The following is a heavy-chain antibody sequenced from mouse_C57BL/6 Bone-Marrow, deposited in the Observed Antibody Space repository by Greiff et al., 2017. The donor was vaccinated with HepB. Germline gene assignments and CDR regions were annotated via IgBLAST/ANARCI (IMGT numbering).Heavy chain of an antibody. CDR2: IYPRSGNT. CDR1: GYTFTSYG. V-gene: IGHV1-81*01. Sequence: VKLQQSGAELARPGASVKLSCKASGYTFTSYGISWVKQRTGQGLEWIGEIYPRSGNTYYNEKFKGKATLTADKSSSTAYMELRSLTSEDSAVYFCARPYGSSPAWFAYWGQGTLVTVSA. J-gene: IGHJ3*01. D-gene: IGHD1-1*01. CDR3: ARPYGSSPAWFAY.